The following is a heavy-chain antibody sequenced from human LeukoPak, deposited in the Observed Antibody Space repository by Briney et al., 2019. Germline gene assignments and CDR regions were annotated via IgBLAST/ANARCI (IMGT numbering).Heavy chain of an antibody. J-gene: IGHJ4*02. CDR3: SRDEDTAMGPIDY. V-gene: IGHV3-33*01. CDR2: IWSDGSNK. D-gene: IGHD5-18*01. Sequence: GGSLRLSCAASGFTFSSYGMHWVRQAPGKGLEWVAVIWSDGSNKYYADSVKGRFTISRDNSKNTLYLQMNSLRAEDTAVYYFSRDEDTAMGPIDYWGEGKLGTVSS. CDR1: GFTFSSYG.